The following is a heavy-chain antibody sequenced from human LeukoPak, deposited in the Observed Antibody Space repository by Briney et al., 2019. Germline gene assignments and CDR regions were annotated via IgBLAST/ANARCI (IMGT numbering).Heavy chain of an antibody. CDR2: INPKNAGT. CDR3: VRDAKRRILFVKYSWFDP. J-gene: IGHJ5*02. D-gene: IGHD2-21*01. Sequence: ASVKVSCKASGYTFTGHYINWVRQAPGQGLEWMGWINPKNAGTNYAQKFQGRVTMTRDTSTGTAYMELSRLRSDDTAVYYCVRDAKRRILFVKYSWFDPWGQGTLVTVSS. V-gene: IGHV1-2*02. CDR1: GYTFTGHY.